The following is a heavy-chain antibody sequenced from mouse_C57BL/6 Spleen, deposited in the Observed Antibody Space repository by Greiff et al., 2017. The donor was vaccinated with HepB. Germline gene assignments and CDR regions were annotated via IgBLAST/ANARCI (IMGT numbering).Heavy chain of an antibody. CDR1: GYTFTSYW. V-gene: IGHV1-64*01. J-gene: IGHJ2*01. Sequence: QVQLQQPGAELVKPGASVKLSCKASGYTFTSYWMHWVKQRPGQGLEWIGMIHPNSGSTNYNEKFKSKATLTVDKSSSTAYMQLSSLTSEDSAVYYCARSLITTVVATGYFDYWGQGTTLTGSS. D-gene: IGHD1-1*01. CDR2: IHPNSGST. CDR3: ARSLITTVVATGYFDY.